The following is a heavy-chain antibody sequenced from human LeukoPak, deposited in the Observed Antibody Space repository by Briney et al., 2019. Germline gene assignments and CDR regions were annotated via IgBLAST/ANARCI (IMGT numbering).Heavy chain of an antibody. V-gene: IGHV1-2*02. CDR3: ARGFWSGRSFPSSDY. J-gene: IGHJ4*02. CDR1: GYTFTGYY. D-gene: IGHD3-3*01. CDR2: INPNSGGT. Sequence: GASVKVSCKASGYTFTGYYMHWVRQAPGQGLEWMGWINPNSGGTNYAQKFQGRVTMSRDTSISTAYMELSRLRSDDTAVYYCARGFWSGRSFPSSDYWGQGTLVTVSS.